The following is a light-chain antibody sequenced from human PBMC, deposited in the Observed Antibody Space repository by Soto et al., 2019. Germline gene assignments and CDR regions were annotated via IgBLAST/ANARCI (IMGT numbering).Light chain of an antibody. CDR1: ISDVGGYNY. CDR3: SSYAGSSNV. V-gene: IGLV2-8*01. CDR2: EVN. J-gene: IGLJ1*01. Sequence: QCLLTQPPSSSVSPGQSVAISCTGTISDVGGYNYVSWYQQHPGKAPKLMIYEVNKRPSGVPDRFSGSKSGNTASLTVSGLQAEDEADYYCSSYAGSSNVFGTGTKVNVL.